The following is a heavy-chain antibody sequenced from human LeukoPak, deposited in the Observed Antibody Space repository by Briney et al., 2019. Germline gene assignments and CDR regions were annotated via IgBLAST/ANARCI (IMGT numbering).Heavy chain of an antibody. CDR1: GGSISSGSYY. V-gene: IGHV4-39*01. D-gene: IGHD4-23*01. J-gene: IGHJ4*02. CDR3: ARTTVVIPAPYYFDY. Sequence: PSETLSLTCTVSGGSISSGSYYWGWIRQPPGKGLEWIGSIYYSESTYYNPSLKSRVTISVDTSKNQFSLKLSSVTAADTAVYYCARTTVVIPAPYYFDYWGQGTLVTVSS. CDR2: IYYSEST.